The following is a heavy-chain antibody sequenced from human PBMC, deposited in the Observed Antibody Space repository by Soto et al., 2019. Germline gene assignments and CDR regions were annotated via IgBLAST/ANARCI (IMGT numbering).Heavy chain of an antibody. CDR3: AKRGGGNYPFYFDY. Sequence: PSETLSLTCAVYDGSFNGYYWTWIRQSPGKGLEWIGEIDHTGNTNYNPSLKSRVIISVDTSNKQFSLRLSSVNAADTALYYCAKRGGGNYPFYFDYWGQGTLVTVSS. D-gene: IGHD1-26*01. CDR1: DGSFNGYY. J-gene: IGHJ4*02. V-gene: IGHV4-34*01. CDR2: IDHTGNT.